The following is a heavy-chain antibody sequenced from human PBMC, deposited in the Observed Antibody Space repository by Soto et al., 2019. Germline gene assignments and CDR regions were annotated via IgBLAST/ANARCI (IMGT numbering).Heavy chain of an antibody. Sequence: LRLSCAASGFTFSSYSMNWVRQAPGKGLEWVSSISSSSSYIYYADSVKGRFTISRDNAKNSLYLQMNSLRAEDTAVYYCARGPSLGYCSSTSCYMGYMDVWGKGTTVTVSS. V-gene: IGHV3-21*01. J-gene: IGHJ6*03. CDR1: GFTFSSYS. CDR2: ISSSSSYI. CDR3: ARGPSLGYCSSTSCYMGYMDV. D-gene: IGHD2-2*02.